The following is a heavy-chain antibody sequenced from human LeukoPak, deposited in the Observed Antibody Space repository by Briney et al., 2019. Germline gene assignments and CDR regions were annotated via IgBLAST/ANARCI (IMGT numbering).Heavy chain of an antibody. D-gene: IGHD1-26*01. J-gene: IGHJ4*02. Sequence: GGSLRLSCAASGFTFSSYAMHWVRQAPGKGLEYVSAISSNGGSTYYANSVKGRFTISRDNSKNTLYLQMGSLRAEDMAVYYCARDVWVGAHWPFFDYWGQGTLVTVSS. CDR1: GFTFSSYA. CDR3: ARDVWVGAHWPFFDY. CDR2: ISSNGGST. V-gene: IGHV3-64*01.